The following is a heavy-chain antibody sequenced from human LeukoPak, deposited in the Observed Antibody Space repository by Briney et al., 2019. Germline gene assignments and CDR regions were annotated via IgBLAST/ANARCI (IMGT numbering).Heavy chain of an antibody. CDR3: ARGDYQLPVDYYYYYMDV. Sequence: AGGSLRLSCAASGFTFSSYGMHWVRQAPGKGLEWVTFIRYDGSNKYYADSVKGRFTISRDNFKNTLYLQMNSLRAEDTAVYYCARGDYQLPVDYYYYYMDVWGKGTTVTVSS. V-gene: IGHV3-30*02. CDR2: IRYDGSNK. J-gene: IGHJ6*03. CDR1: GFTFSSYG. D-gene: IGHD2-2*01.